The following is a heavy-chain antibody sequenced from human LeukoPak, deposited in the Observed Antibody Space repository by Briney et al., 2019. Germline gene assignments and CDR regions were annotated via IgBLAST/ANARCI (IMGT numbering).Heavy chain of an antibody. CDR2: ITSSSSYT. D-gene: IGHD3-9*01. V-gene: IGHV3-21*01. CDR3: AREYYDILTGLIDY. J-gene: IGHJ4*02. CDR1: GITFSNYN. Sequence: GGSLRLSCAAPGITFSNYNMNWVRQAPGKGLEWISSITSSSSYTFYADSVKGRFTISRDNAKNSLYLQMNSLRAEDTAVYYCAREYYDILTGLIDYWGQGTLVTVSS.